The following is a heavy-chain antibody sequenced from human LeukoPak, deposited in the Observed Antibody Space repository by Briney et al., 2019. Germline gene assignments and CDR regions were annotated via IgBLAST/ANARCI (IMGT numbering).Heavy chain of an antibody. V-gene: IGHV1-8*01. CDR2: MNPNSGNT. D-gene: IGHD3-9*01. CDR1: GYTFTSYD. J-gene: IGHJ4*02. Sequence: ASVKVSCKASGYTFTSYDINWVRQATGQGLEWMGWMNPNSGNTGYAQKFQGRVTMTRNTSISTAYMELSSLRSEDTAVYYCASDILTGDWPSNQTVDYWGQGTLVTVSS. CDR3: ASDILTGDWPSNQTVDY.